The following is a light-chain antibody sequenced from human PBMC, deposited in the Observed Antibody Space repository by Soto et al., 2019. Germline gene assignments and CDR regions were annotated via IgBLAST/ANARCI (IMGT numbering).Light chain of an antibody. V-gene: IGKV1-12*01. CDR2: GSS. J-gene: IGKJ3*01. CDR3: QQGNTFPYT. Sequence: DIQMTQSPSSVSASVGDTVTITCRASQGILNWLTWYQQKPGEAPRLLIYGSSNLQSGVPSRFSGSRSGTDFTLTINSLHPEDFATYYCQQGNTFPYTFGPGTRLDIK. CDR1: QGILNW.